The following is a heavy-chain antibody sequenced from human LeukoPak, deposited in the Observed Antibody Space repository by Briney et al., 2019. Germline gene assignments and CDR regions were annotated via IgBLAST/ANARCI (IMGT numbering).Heavy chain of an antibody. D-gene: IGHD3-16*02. CDR3: ARDNDYVWGSYRYPGY. CDR2: ISVYNDNK. Sequence: GASVTVSCKASGYIFTSYGISWVRQAPGQGLEWMGWISVYNDNKNYAQKFQGRVTMTTDPSTSTAHMELRSLRSDDTAVYYCARDNDYVWGSYRYPGYWGQGTLVTVPS. J-gene: IGHJ4*02. CDR1: GYIFTSYG. V-gene: IGHV1-18*01.